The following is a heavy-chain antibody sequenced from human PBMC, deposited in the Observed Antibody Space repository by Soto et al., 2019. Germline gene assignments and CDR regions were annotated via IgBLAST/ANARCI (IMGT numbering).Heavy chain of an antibody. D-gene: IGHD1-26*01. CDR1: GGSISSGGYS. CDR3: AREGRQTSRFDP. J-gene: IGHJ5*02. CDR2: IYHSGST. V-gene: IGHV4-30-2*01. Sequence: TSETLSLTCAVSGGSISSGGYSWSWIRQPPGKGLEWIGYIYHSGSTYYNPSLKSRVTISVDRSKNQFSLKLSSVTAADTAVYYCAREGRQTSRFDPWGQGTLVTVSS.